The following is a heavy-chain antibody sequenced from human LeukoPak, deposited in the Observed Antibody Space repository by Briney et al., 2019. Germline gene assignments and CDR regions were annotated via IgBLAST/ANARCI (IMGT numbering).Heavy chain of an antibody. Sequence: GGSLRLSCAASGFTFSSYSMNWVSQAPGKGLEWVSYISSSSSTIYYADSVKGRFTISRDNAKNSLYLQMNSLRAEDTAVYYCARATRYFDRGFDYWGQGTLVTVSS. D-gene: IGHD3-9*01. CDR3: ARATRYFDRGFDY. CDR2: ISSSSSTI. J-gene: IGHJ4*02. CDR1: GFTFSSYS. V-gene: IGHV3-48*01.